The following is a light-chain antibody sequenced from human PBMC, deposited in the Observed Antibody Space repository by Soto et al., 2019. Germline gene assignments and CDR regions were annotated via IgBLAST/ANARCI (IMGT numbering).Light chain of an antibody. CDR2: DVS. CDR3: CSDAGSPHV. CDR1: SSDVGCYNY. Sequence: QSALTQPPSVSGSPGQSVTISCTGSSSDVGCYNYVSWYQQHPGKAPLLMIYDVSQRASGVHHRFSGSRSGTTASLIGSRLQDEDEADYDCCSDAGSPHVFGTGTKLTVL. V-gene: IGLV2-11*01. J-gene: IGLJ1*01.